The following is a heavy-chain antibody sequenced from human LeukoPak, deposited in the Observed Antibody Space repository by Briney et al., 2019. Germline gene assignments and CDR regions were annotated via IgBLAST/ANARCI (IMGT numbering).Heavy chain of an antibody. V-gene: IGHV1-69*05. CDR3: ASDFWSGYYTDYYFDY. CDR1: GGTFSSYA. J-gene: IGHJ4*01. D-gene: IGHD3-3*01. Sequence: SVKVSCKASGGTFSSYAISWVRQAPGQGLEWMGRIIPIFDTAKYAQKFQGRVTITTDESTSTAYMELSSLRSEDTAVYYCASDFWSGYYTDYYFDYWGQEPWSPSPQ. CDR2: IIPIFDTA.